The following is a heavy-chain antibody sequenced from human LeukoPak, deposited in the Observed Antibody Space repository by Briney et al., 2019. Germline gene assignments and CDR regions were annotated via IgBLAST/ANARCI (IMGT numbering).Heavy chain of an antibody. V-gene: IGHV1-2*02. CDR3: ASSWGEQWLGPLDY. CDR2: INPNSGGT. CDR1: GYTFTGYY. J-gene: IGHJ4*02. Sequence: APVKVSCKASGYTFTGYYMHWVRQAPGQGLEWMGWINPNSGGTNYAQKFQGRVTMTRDTSISTAYMELSRLRSDDTAVYYCASSWGEQWLGPLDYWGQGTLVTVSS. D-gene: IGHD6-19*01.